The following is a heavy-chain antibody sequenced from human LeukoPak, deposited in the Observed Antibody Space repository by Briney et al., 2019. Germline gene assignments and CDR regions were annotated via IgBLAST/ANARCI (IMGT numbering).Heavy chain of an antibody. Sequence: SETLSLTCTVSGGSISSYYWSWIRQPAGKGLGWIGRIYTSGSTDYNPSLKSRVTMSVDTSKNQFSLKLSSVTAADTAVYYCARDHRSSGWYGGLDYWGQGTLVTVSS. CDR1: GGSISSYY. D-gene: IGHD6-19*01. CDR3: ARDHRSSGWYGGLDY. CDR2: IYTSGST. J-gene: IGHJ4*02. V-gene: IGHV4-4*07.